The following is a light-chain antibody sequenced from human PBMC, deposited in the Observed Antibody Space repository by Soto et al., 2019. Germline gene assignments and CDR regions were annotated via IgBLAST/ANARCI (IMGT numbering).Light chain of an antibody. Sequence: QSVLTQPPSVSEAPGQRVTISCTGSSSNIGAGYEAHWYQQVPGTAPKLLIYENNNRPSGVPDRFSGSKSGTSASLAITGLQAEDEAEYCCQSYDSSLRGYVFGTGTKVTVL. V-gene: IGLV1-40*01. CDR2: ENN. CDR1: SSNIGAGYE. J-gene: IGLJ1*01. CDR3: QSYDSSLRGYV.